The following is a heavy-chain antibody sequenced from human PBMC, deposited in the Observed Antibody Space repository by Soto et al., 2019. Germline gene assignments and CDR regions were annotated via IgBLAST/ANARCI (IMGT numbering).Heavy chain of an antibody. J-gene: IGHJ6*02. D-gene: IGHD3-9*01. V-gene: IGHV3-74*01. CDR3: ARDRRLTYYYYGMDV. CDR1: GFTFSSYW. CDR2: INSDGSST. Sequence: VGSLRLSCAASGFTFSSYWMHWVRQAPGKGLVWVSRINSDGSSTSYADSVKGRFTISRDNAKNTLYLQMNSLRAEDTAVYYCARDRRLTYYYYGMDVWGQGTTVTVSS.